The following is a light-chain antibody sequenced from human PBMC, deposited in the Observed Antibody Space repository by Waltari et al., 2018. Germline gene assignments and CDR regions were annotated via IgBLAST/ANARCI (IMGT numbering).Light chain of an antibody. J-gene: IGKJ1*01. CDR2: RAS. V-gene: IGKV3D-15*01. CDR1: PTIGRS. CDR3: QQYNNWSPGT. Sequence: ETVVTQSPATLSMSPGERATISCRTSPTIGRSLAWYQQRPGQAPRLLIYRASTRATGIPDRFSGSGSETEFTFTISSLQSEDIAVYYCQQYNNWSPGTFGQGTKVEI.